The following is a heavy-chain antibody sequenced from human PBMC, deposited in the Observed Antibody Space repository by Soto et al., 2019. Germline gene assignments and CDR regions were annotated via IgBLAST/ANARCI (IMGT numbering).Heavy chain of an antibody. CDR2: ISYDGSNK. V-gene: IGHV3-30*18. CDR3: AKDRTHIVVVTAYFDY. CDR1: GFTFSSYG. D-gene: IGHD2-21*02. Sequence: QVQLVESGGGVVQPGRSLRLSCAASGFTFSSYGMHWVRQAPGKGLEWVAVISYDGSNKYYADSVKDRFTISRDNSKNXLYLQMNSLRAEDTAVYYCAKDRTHIVVVTAYFDYWGQGTLVTVSS. J-gene: IGHJ4*02.